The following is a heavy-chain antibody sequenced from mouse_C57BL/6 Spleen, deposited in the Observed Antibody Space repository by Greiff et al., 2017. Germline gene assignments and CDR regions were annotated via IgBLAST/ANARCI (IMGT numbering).Heavy chain of an antibody. CDR3: ARRYYGSRSYCYFDV. D-gene: IGHD1-1*01. Sequence: EVQLQQSGPELVKPGASVKISCKASGYTFTDYYMNWVKQSHGKSLEWIGDINPNNGGTSYNQKFKGKVTLTVDKSSSTAYMELHSLTSDDSSVYYCARRYYGSRSYCYFDVWGTGTTVTVAS. V-gene: IGHV1-26*01. J-gene: IGHJ1*03. CDR1: GYTFTDYY. CDR2: INPNNGGT.